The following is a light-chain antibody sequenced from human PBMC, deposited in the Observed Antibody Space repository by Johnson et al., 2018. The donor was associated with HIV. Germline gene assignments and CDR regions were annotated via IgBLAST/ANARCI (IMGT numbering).Light chain of an antibody. CDR2: DNN. Sequence: QSVLTQPPSVSAAPGQKVTISCSGSSSNIGRNYVSWYQQLPGTAPKLLIFDNNKRPSGIPDRFSGSKSGTSATLGITGLQTGDEADYYCGTWDSSLSAGFYVFGTGTKVTVL. V-gene: IGLV1-51*01. J-gene: IGLJ1*01. CDR1: SSNIGRNY. CDR3: GTWDSSLSAGFYV.